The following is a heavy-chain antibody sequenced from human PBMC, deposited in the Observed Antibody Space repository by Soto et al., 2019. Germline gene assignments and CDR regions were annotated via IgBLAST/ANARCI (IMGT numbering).Heavy chain of an antibody. CDR3: PTEAFFGLFDP. V-gene: IGHV3-15*01. CDR2: IKSKTDGGTT. CDR1: GFTFSNAW. Sequence: EVQLVESGGGLVKPGGSLRLSCAASGFTFSNAWMSWVRQAPGKGLEWVGRIKSKTDGGTTDYAAPVKGRFTISRDDSKNTLYLQMNSLKTEDTAVYYCPTEAFFGLFDPWGQGTLVTVSS. J-gene: IGHJ5*02. D-gene: IGHD3-10*01.